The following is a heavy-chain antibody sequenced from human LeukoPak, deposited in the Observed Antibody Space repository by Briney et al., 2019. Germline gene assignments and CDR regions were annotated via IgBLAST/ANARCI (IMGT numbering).Heavy chain of an antibody. CDR1: GGSFSGYY. J-gene: IGHJ4*02. CDR3: ARGRPVALIDY. Sequence: SETLSLTCAVYGGSFSGYYWSWIRQPPGKGLEWIGEINHSGSTNYNPSLKSRVTISVDTSKNQFSLKLSSVTAADTAVYYCARGRPVALIDYWGQGTLVTVSS. CDR2: INHSGST. V-gene: IGHV4-34*01.